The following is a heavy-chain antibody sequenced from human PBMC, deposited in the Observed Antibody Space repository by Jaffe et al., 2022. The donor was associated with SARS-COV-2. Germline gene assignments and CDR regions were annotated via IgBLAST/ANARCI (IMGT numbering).Heavy chain of an antibody. D-gene: IGHD2-15*01. CDR3: ARDRSPDIVGGSYGMDV. J-gene: IGHJ6*02. CDR1: GFTFSSYS. CDR2: ISSSSSYI. V-gene: IGHV3-21*01. Sequence: EVQLVESGGGLVKPGGSLRLSCAASGFTFSSYSMNWVRQAPGKGLEWVSSISSSSSYIYYADSVKGRFTISRDNAKNSLYLQMNSLRAEDTAVYYCARDRSPDIVGGSYGMDVWGQGTTVTVSS.